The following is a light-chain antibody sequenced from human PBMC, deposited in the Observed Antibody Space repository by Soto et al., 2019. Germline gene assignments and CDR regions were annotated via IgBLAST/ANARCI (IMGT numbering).Light chain of an antibody. Sequence: ILMTQSPASLSVSPGERATLSCRASQNIYSNIAWYQQRPGQAPRLLIYRASTMATGVPARFSGSGSGTEFTLTISSLQSEDFTVYSCLQYHNLWAFGQGTKVEIK. J-gene: IGKJ1*01. CDR1: QNIYSN. V-gene: IGKV3-15*01. CDR3: LQYHNLWA. CDR2: RAS.